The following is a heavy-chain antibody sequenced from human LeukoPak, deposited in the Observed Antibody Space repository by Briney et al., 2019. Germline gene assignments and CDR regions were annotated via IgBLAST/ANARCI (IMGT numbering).Heavy chain of an antibody. Sequence: PGGSLRLSCAASGFSFHYYAMPWVRQAPGKGLEWVAVISYDGTNEYYADSEKGRLTISRDNSKNTLYMQMNSLRPEDTAVYYCARPIDNGSGSYYFPYWGQGTLVTVSS. D-gene: IGHD3-10*01. J-gene: IGHJ4*02. V-gene: IGHV3-30-3*01. CDR2: ISYDGTNE. CDR3: ARPIDNGSGSYYFPY. CDR1: GFSFHYYA.